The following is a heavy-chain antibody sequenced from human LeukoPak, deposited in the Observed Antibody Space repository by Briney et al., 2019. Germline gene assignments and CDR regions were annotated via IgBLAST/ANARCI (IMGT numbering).Heavy chain of an antibody. Sequence: GGSLRLSCAASGFTFSSYAMHWVRQAPGKGLEWVAVISYDGSNKYYADSVKGRFSISRDNSKNTLYLQMNSLRAGDTAVYYCARTAGSYDLWFGESPGYFDYWGQGTLVTVSS. V-gene: IGHV3-30-3*01. D-gene: IGHD3-10*01. CDR1: GFTFSSYA. J-gene: IGHJ4*02. CDR2: ISYDGSNK. CDR3: ARTAGSYDLWFGESPGYFDY.